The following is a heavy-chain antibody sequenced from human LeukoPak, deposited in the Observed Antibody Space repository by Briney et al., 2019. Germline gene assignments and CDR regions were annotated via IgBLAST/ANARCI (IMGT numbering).Heavy chain of an antibody. Sequence: SETLSLTCAVYGGSFSGYYWSWIRQPPGKGLEWIGEINHSGSTNYNPSLKSRVTISVDTSKNQFSLKLNSVTAADTAVYYCARRVASRNLDYWGQGTLGNVSS. CDR2: INHSGST. D-gene: IGHD2-15*01. CDR1: GGSFSGYY. J-gene: IGHJ4*02. V-gene: IGHV4-34*01. CDR3: ARRVASRNLDY.